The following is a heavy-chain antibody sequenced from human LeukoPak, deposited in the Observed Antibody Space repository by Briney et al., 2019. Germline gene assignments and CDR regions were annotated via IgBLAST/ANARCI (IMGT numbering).Heavy chain of an antibody. D-gene: IGHD6-13*01. V-gene: IGHV3-21*01. CDR3: ARGYSASPLGDY. Sequence: PGGSLRLSCAASGFTFSSYSMNWVRQAPGKGREWVSSISSSSSDIYYADSVKGRVPISRDNAKNSLYLQMNSLRAEATAVYYCARGYSASPLGDYWGQGTLVTVSS. J-gene: IGHJ4*02. CDR2: ISSSSSDI. CDR1: GFTFSSYS.